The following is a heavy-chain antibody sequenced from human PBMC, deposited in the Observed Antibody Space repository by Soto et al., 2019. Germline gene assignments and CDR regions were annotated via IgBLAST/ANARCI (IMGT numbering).Heavy chain of an antibody. J-gene: IGHJ6*03. V-gene: IGHV3-74*01. Sequence: EVQLVESGGGLDQPGGSLRLSCAASGFAFSNNWMHWVRQAPGKGLEWVSRIKSDGCSTNYADSVKGRFTISRDNAKNTLYLQISGLGADDTAIYYCASYYYYYYMDVWGKGTTVTVSS. CDR3: ASYYYYYYMDV. CDR2: IKSDGCST. CDR1: GFAFSNNW.